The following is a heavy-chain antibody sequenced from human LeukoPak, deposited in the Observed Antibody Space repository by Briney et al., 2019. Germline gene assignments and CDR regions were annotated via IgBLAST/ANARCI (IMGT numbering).Heavy chain of an antibody. CDR3: AKDVLLMVYAYFDY. D-gene: IGHD2-8*01. J-gene: IGHJ4*02. Sequence: ETGGSLRLSCAASGFTFSSYAMSWVRQAPGKGLEWVSAISGSGGSTYYADSVKGRFTISRDNSKNTLYLQMNSLRAEDTAVYYCAKDVLLMVYAYFDYWGQGTLVTVSS. V-gene: IGHV3-23*01. CDR2: ISGSGGST. CDR1: GFTFSSYA.